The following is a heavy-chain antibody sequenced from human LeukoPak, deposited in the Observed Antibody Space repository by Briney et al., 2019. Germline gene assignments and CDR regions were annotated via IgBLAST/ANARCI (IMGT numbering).Heavy chain of an antibody. CDR2: IQSGGTT. D-gene: IGHD1-26*01. Sequence: PGGSLRLSCAASGFTVSSDYMNWVRQAPGRGLGGASVIQSGGTTYYADSVQGRFTISRDISKNTLYLQMDSLRAEDTGVYYCTREPWGAKGAAWGMDVWGQGTTVTVSS. J-gene: IGHJ6*02. V-gene: IGHV3-53*01. CDR3: TREPWGAKGAAWGMDV. CDR1: GFTVSSDY.